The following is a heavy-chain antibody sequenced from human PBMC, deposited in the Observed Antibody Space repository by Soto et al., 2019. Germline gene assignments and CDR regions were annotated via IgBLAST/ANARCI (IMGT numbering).Heavy chain of an antibody. CDR3: AKARYYDSTGYLYYFDY. J-gene: IGHJ4*02. Sequence: GGSLRLSCAASGFPFSNYAMSWVRQAPGKGLEWVSSITGSGDYTYYADSVKGRFTISRDNSKNTLYLQMNSLRAEDTAVCYCAKARYYDSTGYLYYFDYWGQGTLVTVSS. CDR2: ITGSGDYT. D-gene: IGHD3-22*01. V-gene: IGHV3-23*01. CDR1: GFPFSNYA.